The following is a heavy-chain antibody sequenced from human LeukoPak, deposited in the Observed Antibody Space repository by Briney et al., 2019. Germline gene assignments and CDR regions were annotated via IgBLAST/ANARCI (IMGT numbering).Heavy chain of an antibody. D-gene: IGHD3-10*01. J-gene: IGHJ5*02. V-gene: IGHV1-69*13. CDR3: AREDWGRFGELSWFDP. CDR1: GGTFSSYA. CDR2: IIPIFGTA. Sequence: GASVKVSCKASGGTFSSYAISWVRQAPGQGLEWMGGIIPIFGTANYAQKFQGRVTITADESTSTAYMELSSLRSEDTAVYYCAREDWGRFGELSWFDPWAREPWSPSPQ.